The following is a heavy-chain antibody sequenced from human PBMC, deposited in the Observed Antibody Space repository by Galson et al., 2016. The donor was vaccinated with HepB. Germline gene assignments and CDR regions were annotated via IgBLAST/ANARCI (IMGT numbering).Heavy chain of an antibody. J-gene: IGHJ5*02. Sequence: PALVKPTQTLTLTCTFSGFSLNTRGVGVAWIRQPPGKALECLAVIYWNDDKRYSPSLKTRLTITKDTPKNQVVLTLTNMDPLDTASYYCSHLPFFRDYDSSFDPWGQGTLVTVSS. CDR3: SHLPFFRDYDSSFDP. D-gene: IGHD3-16*01. V-gene: IGHV2-5*01. CDR2: IYWNDDK. CDR1: GFSLNTRGVG.